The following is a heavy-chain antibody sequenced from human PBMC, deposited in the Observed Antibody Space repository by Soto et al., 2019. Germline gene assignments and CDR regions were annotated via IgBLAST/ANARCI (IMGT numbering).Heavy chain of an antibody. CDR1: GFTFSSYA. V-gene: IGHV3-23*01. CDR3: AASDSSGYPYYFDY. Sequence: GGSLRLSCAASGFTFSSYAMSWVRQAPGKGLEWVSAISGSGGSTFYADSVKGRFTISRDNSKNTLYLQMNSLRVEDTAVYYCAASDSSGYPYYFDYWGQGTLVTVSS. J-gene: IGHJ4*02. CDR2: ISGSGGST. D-gene: IGHD3-22*01.